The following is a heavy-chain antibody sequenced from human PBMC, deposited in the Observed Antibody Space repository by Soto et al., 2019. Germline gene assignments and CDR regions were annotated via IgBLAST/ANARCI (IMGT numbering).Heavy chain of an antibody. CDR2: ISAYNGNT. Sequence: ASVKVSCKASGYTFTSYGISWVRQAPGQGLEWMGWISAYNGNTNYAQKLQGRVTMTTDTSTSTAYMELRSLRSDDTAVYYCARGTKGEYYYDSSGYYSGKYYYYYYGMDVWGQGTTVTVSS. CDR1: GYTFTSYG. J-gene: IGHJ6*02. V-gene: IGHV1-18*04. CDR3: ARGTKGEYYYDSSGYYSGKYYYYYYGMDV. D-gene: IGHD3-22*01.